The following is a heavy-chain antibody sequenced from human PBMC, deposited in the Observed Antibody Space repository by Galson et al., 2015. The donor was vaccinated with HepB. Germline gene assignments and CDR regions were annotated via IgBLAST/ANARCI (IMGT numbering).Heavy chain of an antibody. CDR1: GGTFSSYA. V-gene: IGHV1-69*01. CDR3: ARDGYCSGGSCYSPLTFDY. Sequence: SGGTFSSYAISWVRQAPGQGLEWMGGIIPIFGTANYAQKFQGRVTITADESTSTAYMELSSLRSEDTAVYYCARDGYCSGGSCYSPLTFDYWGQGTLVTVSS. D-gene: IGHD2-15*01. CDR2: IIPIFGTA. J-gene: IGHJ4*02.